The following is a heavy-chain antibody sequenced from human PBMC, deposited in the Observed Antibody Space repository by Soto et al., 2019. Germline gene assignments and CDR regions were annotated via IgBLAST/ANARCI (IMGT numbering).Heavy chain of an antibody. CDR1: GGSFSGYY. CDR3: ARRHYYDSRGSGAFDI. Sequence: SETLSLTCAVYGGSFSGYYWSWIRQPPGKGLEWIGEINHSGSTNYNPSFKSRVTISVDTSKNQFSLKLSSVTAADTAVYYCARRHYYDSRGSGAFDIWGQGTMVTVSS. CDR2: INHSGST. J-gene: IGHJ3*02. V-gene: IGHV4-34*01. D-gene: IGHD3-22*01.